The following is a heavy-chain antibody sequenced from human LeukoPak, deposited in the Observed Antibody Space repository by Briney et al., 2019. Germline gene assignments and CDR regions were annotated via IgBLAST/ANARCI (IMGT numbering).Heavy chain of an antibody. CDR1: GFTVSGTH. V-gene: IGHV3-53*01. CDR2: IYTGGTT. D-gene: IGHD1-26*01. J-gene: IGHJ4*02. Sequence: GGSLRLSCAASGFTVSGTHMSWVRQAPGKGLEWVSAIYTGGTTYYSDSVEGRFTISRDKSKNTLYLQMDSLRVEDTAVYYCARDQATSVGGLDSWGQGTLVTVSS. CDR3: ARDQATSVGGLDS.